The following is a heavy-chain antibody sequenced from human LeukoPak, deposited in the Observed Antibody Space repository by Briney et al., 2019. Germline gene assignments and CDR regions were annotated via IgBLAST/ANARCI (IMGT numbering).Heavy chain of an antibody. CDR2: ISSSSSYI. CDR1: GFTFSSYS. Sequence: GGSLRLSCAASGFTFSSYSMNWVRQAPGKGLEWVSSISSSSSYIYYADSVKGRFTISRDNAKNSLYLQMNSLRAEDTAVYYCARAPLRYCSSTSCYANDYWGQGTLVTVSS. V-gene: IGHV3-21*01. D-gene: IGHD2-2*01. J-gene: IGHJ4*02. CDR3: ARAPLRYCSSTSCYANDY.